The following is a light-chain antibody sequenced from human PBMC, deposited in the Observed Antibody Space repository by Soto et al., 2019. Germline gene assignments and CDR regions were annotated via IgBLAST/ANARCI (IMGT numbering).Light chain of an antibody. CDR1: EDISVY. CDR3: QQSYSTPLT. CDR2: DAS. J-gene: IGKJ3*01. V-gene: IGKV1-39*01. Sequence: DIQMTQSPSSLSASVGDRVTITCQASEDISVYLNWYQHKPGKAPKLLIYDASNLDTGVPSRFSGSGSGTDFTLTISSLQPEDFATYYCQQSYSTPLTFGPGTKVDIK.